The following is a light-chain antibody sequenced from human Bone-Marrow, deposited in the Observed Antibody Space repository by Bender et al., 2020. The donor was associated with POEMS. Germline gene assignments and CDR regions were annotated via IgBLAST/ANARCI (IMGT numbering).Light chain of an antibody. Sequence: QSALTQPRSVSGSPGQSVTISCTGTSSDVGGYNHVSWYQQHPGKAPKVLIYDVSKRPSGVPDRFSGSKSGNTASLTISGLQAEDEADYYCCSYAGSSTLVFGGGTKLTVL. V-gene: IGLV2-11*01. J-gene: IGLJ3*02. CDR3: CSYAGSSTLV. CDR1: SSDVGGYNH. CDR2: DVS.